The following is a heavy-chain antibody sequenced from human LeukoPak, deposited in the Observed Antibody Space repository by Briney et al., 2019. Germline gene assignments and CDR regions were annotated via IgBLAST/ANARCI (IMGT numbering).Heavy chain of an antibody. J-gene: IGHJ4*02. V-gene: IGHV3-9*01. CDR3: TKDGPVTTLETDPYYFDY. CDR2: ISWNSGSI. Sequence: PGRSLKLSCAASGFTFDDYAIHWVRQAPGKGLEWVSSISWNSGSIGYADSVKGRFTISRVNAKNSLYLQMNSLRVEDTALYYCTKDGPVTTLETDPYYFDYWGQGTLVTVSS. D-gene: IGHD4-17*01. CDR1: GFTFDDYA.